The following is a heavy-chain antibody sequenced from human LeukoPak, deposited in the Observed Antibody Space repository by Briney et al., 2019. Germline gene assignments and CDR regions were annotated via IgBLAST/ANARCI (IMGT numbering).Heavy chain of an antibody. CDR3: ARKGTMDWYFDL. CDR1: GYSFTSYW. V-gene: IGHV5-10-1*01. D-gene: IGHD2-2*01. J-gene: IGHJ2*01. Sequence: GESLKISCKGSGYSFTSYWISWVRQMPGKGLEWMGRIDPSDSYTNYSPSFQGHVTISADKSISTAYLQWSSLKASDTAMYYCARKGTMDWYFDLWGRGTLVTVFS. CDR2: IDPSDSYT.